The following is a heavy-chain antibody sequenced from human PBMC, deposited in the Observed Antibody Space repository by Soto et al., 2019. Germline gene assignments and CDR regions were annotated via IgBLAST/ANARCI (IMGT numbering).Heavy chain of an antibody. CDR2: INAGNGNT. CDR3: ARVEDQTYGMDV. J-gene: IGHJ6*02. Sequence: ASVKVSCKASGYTFTSYAMHWLHQAPGQRLEWMGWINAGNGNTKYSQKFQGRVTITRDTSASTAYMELSSLRSEDTAVYYCARVEDQTYGMDVWGQGTTVTVSS. V-gene: IGHV1-3*01. CDR1: GYTFTSYA. D-gene: IGHD2-15*01.